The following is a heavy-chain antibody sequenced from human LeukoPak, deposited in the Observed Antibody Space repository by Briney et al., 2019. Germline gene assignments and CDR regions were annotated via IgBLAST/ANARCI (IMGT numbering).Heavy chain of an antibody. D-gene: IGHD6-19*01. Sequence: MSSETLSLTCAVYGGSFSGYYWSWIRQPPGKGLEWIGEINHSGSTNYNPSLKSRVTISVDTSKNQFSLKLSSVTAADTAVYYCARGASSGWLDYYYYYYGMDAWGQGTTVTVSS. CDR1: GGSFSGYY. CDR2: INHSGST. CDR3: ARGASSGWLDYYYYYYGMDA. V-gene: IGHV4-34*01. J-gene: IGHJ6*02.